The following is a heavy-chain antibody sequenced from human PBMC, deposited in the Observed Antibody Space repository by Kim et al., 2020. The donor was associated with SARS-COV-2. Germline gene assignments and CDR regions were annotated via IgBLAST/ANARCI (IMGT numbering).Heavy chain of an antibody. Sequence: SETLSLTCAVYGGSFSGYYWSWIRQPPGKGLEWIGEINHSGSTNYNPSLKSRVTISVDTSNNQFSLKLSSVTAADTAVYYCARGTRQWLVRGPCYYYID. J-gene: IGHJ6*03. CDR2: INHSGST. CDR1: GGSFSGYY. V-gene: IGHV4-34*01. CDR3: ARGTRQWLVRGPCYYYID. D-gene: IGHD6-19*01.